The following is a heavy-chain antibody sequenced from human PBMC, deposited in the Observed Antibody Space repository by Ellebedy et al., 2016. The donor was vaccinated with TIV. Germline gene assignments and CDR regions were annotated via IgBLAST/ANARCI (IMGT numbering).Heavy chain of an antibody. D-gene: IGHD4-17*01. CDR2: INQAGGGK. CDR1: GFSFSNYW. CDR3: ATDGSYGDYLSPTHAFEI. Sequence: GGSLRLSCAASGFSFSNYWMSWVRQAPGKGLEWVANINQAGGGKYYVDSVKGRFTISSDNAKNSLYLQMNSLRAEDTAVYYCATDGSYGDYLSPTHAFEIWGQGTMVPVSS. J-gene: IGHJ3*02. V-gene: IGHV3-7*01.